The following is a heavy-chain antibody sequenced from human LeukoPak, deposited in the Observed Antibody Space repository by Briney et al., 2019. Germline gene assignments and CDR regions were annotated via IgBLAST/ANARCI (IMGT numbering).Heavy chain of an antibody. CDR1: GFTFHDFA. J-gene: IGHJ3*01. CDR2: ISLNSGYI. CDR3: VKDDGWLS. D-gene: IGHD2/OR15-2a*01. Sequence: HPGGSLRLSCTASGFTFHDFAMHWVRQAPGKGLDWVSGISLNSGYIGYADSVKGRFIVSRDNAKNSLYLHMNNLRTEDTAFYYCVKDDGWLSWGRGTVVTVSS. V-gene: IGHV3-9*01.